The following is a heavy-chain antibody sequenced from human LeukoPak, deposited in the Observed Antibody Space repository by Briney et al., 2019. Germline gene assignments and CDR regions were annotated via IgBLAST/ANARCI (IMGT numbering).Heavy chain of an antibody. Sequence: GRSLRLSCAASGFTFDDYAMHWVRQAPGKGLEWDSGISWNSGSIGYADSVKGRFTISRDNAKNSLYLQMNSLRAEDTALYYCAKDLGYSSSWSDYWGQGTLVTVSS. D-gene: IGHD6-13*01. CDR2: ISWNSGSI. V-gene: IGHV3-9*01. CDR1: GFTFDDYA. CDR3: AKDLGYSSSWSDY. J-gene: IGHJ4*02.